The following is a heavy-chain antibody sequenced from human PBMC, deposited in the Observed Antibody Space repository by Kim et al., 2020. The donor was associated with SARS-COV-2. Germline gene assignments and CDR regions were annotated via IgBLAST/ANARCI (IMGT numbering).Heavy chain of an antibody. CDR3: ARSDPPGARESY. V-gene: IGHV3-66*01. D-gene: IGHD7-27*01. Sequence: YDADSVQGRFNIYRDNSKNTLYLQMNSLRAEDTAVYYCARSDPPGARESYWGQGTLVTVSS. J-gene: IGHJ4*02.